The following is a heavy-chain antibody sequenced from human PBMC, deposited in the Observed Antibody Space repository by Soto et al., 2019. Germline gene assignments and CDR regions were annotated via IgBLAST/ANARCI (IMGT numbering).Heavy chain of an antibody. V-gene: IGHV3-30*18. CDR3: AKDKGPYSYGPYGMDV. Sequence: QVQLVESGGGVVQPGRSLRLSCAASGFTFSGYGMHWVRQAPGKVLEWVALISYDGSNKYYADSVKGRFNISRDNSKNTLYLQMNSLRAEDAAVYYCAKDKGPYSYGPYGMDVWGQGTTVTVSS. CDR2: ISYDGSNK. CDR1: GFTFSGYG. J-gene: IGHJ6*02. D-gene: IGHD5-18*01.